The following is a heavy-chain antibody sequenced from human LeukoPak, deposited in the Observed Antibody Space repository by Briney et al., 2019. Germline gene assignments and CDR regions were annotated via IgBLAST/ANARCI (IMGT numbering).Heavy chain of an antibody. CDR2: MYYSGST. CDR3: ARDDGYNFWYFDY. CDR1: GGSISSYY. D-gene: IGHD5-24*01. Sequence: SETLSLTCTVSGGSISSYYWSWIRQPPGKGLEWIAYMYYSGSTNYNPSLKSRVTISVDTSKNQFSLKLSSVTAADTAVYYCARDDGYNFWYFDYWGQGTLVTVSS. J-gene: IGHJ4*02. V-gene: IGHV4-59*01.